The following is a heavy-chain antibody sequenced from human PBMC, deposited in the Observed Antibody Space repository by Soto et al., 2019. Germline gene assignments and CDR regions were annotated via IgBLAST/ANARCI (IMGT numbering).Heavy chain of an antibody. J-gene: IGHJ6*02. CDR1: GFGFSAYS. CDR2: IQHNGNYI. V-gene: IGHV3-30-3*01. Sequence: QVQLVESGGGVVHPGGSLRLSCKASGFGFSAYSMHWVRQAPGKGLEWVAVIQHNGNYIQYADFVRGRVNISRDNYKSILYLEMDRLPPEDTALYYCVSVGWGYTYGNGLDGWGQGTTVTVSS. D-gene: IGHD5-18*01. CDR3: VSVGWGYTYGNGLDG.